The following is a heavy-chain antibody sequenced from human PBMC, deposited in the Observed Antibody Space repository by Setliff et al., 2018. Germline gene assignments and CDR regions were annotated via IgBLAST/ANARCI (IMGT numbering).Heavy chain of an antibody. CDR2: ISWNGGSL. V-gene: IGHV3-9*01. D-gene: IGHD3-3*01. Sequence: SLRLSCAASGFTFDDYAMHWVRQAPGKGLEWVSGISWNGGSLGYADSVKGRFTISRDNSKNTLYLQMNSLRAEDTAVYYCAKDGGSYDFWSGYYNWRGQFDYWGQGTLVTVSS. J-gene: IGHJ4*02. CDR3: AKDGGSYDFWSGYYNWRGQFDY. CDR1: GFTFDDYA.